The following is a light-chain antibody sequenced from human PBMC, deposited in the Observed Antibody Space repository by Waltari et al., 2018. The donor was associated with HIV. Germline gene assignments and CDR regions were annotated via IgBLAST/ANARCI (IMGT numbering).Light chain of an antibody. CDR2: GAS. Sequence: EIVLTQSPATLSLSPGERATLSCRASQSVSTDLAWFQQKPGQAPRLLIYGASSRATGIPARFSGGGSGTDFTLTISGLQSEDFAVYYCQQYSHWPRTFGQGTTVDIK. J-gene: IGKJ1*01. CDR1: QSVSTD. V-gene: IGKV3-15*01. CDR3: QQYSHWPRT.